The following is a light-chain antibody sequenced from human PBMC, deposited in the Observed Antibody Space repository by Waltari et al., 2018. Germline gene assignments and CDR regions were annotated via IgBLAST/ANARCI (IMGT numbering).Light chain of an antibody. Sequence: SYVLTQPPSVSVAPGTTARLSCWGNIRSKSLPWYQQKPGQAPVLVIYYETVRPSGIPDRFSGSSSGDTATLTISRVEAGDEADYYCQVWDSSSDPPHVFGTGTKVTV. J-gene: IGLJ1*01. CDR3: QVWDSSSDPPHV. CDR2: YET. CDR1: IRSKS. V-gene: IGLV3-21*04.